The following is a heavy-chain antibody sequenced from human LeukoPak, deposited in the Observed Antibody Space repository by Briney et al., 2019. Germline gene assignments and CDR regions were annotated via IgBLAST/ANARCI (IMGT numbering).Heavy chain of an antibody. J-gene: IGHJ4*02. CDR3: ARYEGYQLLSFDY. V-gene: IGHV4-59*01. Sequence: SETLSLTCTVSGGSISSYYWSWIRQPPGKGLEWIGYIYYSGSTNYSPSLKSRVTISVDTSKNQFSLKLSSVTAADTAVYYCARYEGYQLLSFDYWGQGTLVTVSS. CDR1: GGSISSYY. D-gene: IGHD2-2*01. CDR2: IYYSGST.